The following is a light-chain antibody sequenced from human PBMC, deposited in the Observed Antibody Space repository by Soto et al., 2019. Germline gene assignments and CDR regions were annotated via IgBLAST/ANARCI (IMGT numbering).Light chain of an antibody. V-gene: IGKV4-1*01. Sequence: DIVMTQSPESLAVSLGERATINCKSSQGVLDTSSNKNYLTWYQQRPGQPPKLLIYWASTRESGVPDRFSGTGSGTHYTLTISSLQAEDVAVYYCQQSYSSPYTFGQGTKVEIK. CDR2: WAS. CDR3: QQSYSSPYT. CDR1: QGVLDTSSNKNY. J-gene: IGKJ2*01.